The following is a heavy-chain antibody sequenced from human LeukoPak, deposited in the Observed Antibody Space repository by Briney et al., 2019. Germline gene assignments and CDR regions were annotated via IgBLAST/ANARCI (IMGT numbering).Heavy chain of an antibody. D-gene: IGHD4-17*01. CDR2: INPYSGGT. V-gene: IGHV1-2*02. J-gene: IGHJ4*02. CDR3: AREPDYGDFALPDY. Sequence: ASVTVSCKASGYTFTDYYIHWVRQAPGQGLEWMGWINPYSGGTSYAQKFQGRVTVTRDTSITTAYMELSRLRSDDTAVYYCAREPDYGDFALPDYWGQGTLVTVSS. CDR1: GYTFTDYY.